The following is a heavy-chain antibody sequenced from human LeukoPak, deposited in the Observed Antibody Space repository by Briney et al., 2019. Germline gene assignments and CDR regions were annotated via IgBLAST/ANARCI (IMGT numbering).Heavy chain of an antibody. V-gene: IGHV3-23*01. CDR2: ISGSGANT. CDR1: AFTFNSYA. J-gene: IGHJ4*02. CDR3: AKELVIVGATLFDY. Sequence: GGSLRLSCAASAFTFNSYAMSWVRQAPGKGLEWVSAISGSGANTYYADSVKGRFTISRDNSKNTQYLQMNNLRAEDTAVYYCAKELVIVGATLFDYWGQGTLVTVSS. D-gene: IGHD1-26*01.